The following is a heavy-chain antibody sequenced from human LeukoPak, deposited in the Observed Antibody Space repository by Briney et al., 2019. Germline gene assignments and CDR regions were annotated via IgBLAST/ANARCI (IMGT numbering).Heavy chain of an antibody. CDR2: ISYDGSNK. Sequence: GGSLRLSCAASGFTFSSYAMHWVRQAPGKGLEWVAVISYDGSNKYYADSVKGRFTISRDNSKNTLYLQMNSLRAEDTAVYYCARALASYYYGMDVWGQGTTVTVSS. J-gene: IGHJ6*02. V-gene: IGHV3-30-3*01. D-gene: IGHD1-26*01. CDR3: ARALASYYYGMDV. CDR1: GFTFSSYA.